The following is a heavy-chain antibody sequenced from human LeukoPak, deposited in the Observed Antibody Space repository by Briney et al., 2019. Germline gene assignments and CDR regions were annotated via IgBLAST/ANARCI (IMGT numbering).Heavy chain of an antibody. CDR1: GFTFSDYY. Sequence: GGSLRLACAASGFTFSDYYMSSVRQAPGKGLEWVSYISSSSRYTNYADSVKGRFTISRDNVKNSLYLQMNSLRAEDTAVYYWARVRLNDILTGYYTGAYYFDYWGQGTLVTVSS. D-gene: IGHD3-9*01. J-gene: IGHJ4*02. CDR3: ARVRLNDILTGYYTGAYYFDY. CDR2: ISSSSRYT. V-gene: IGHV3-11*06.